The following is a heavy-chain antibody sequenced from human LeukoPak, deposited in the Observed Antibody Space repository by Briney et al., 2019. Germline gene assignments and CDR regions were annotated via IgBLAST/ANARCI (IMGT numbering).Heavy chain of an antibody. CDR3: ARHHYYYDSSGYYYSDHYFDY. D-gene: IGHD3-22*01. CDR2: IYYSGST. V-gene: IGHV4-59*08. Sequence: SETLSLTCTVSGGSISSYYWSWIRQPPGKGLEWIGYIYYSGSTNYNPSLKSRVTISVDTSKNQFSLKLSSVTAADTALYYCARHHYYYDSSGYYYSDHYFDYWGQGTLVTVSS. CDR1: GGSISSYY. J-gene: IGHJ4*02.